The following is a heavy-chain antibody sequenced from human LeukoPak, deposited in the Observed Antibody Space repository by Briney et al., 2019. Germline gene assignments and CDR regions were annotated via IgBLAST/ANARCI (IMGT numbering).Heavy chain of an antibody. Sequence: RSSETLSLTCTVSGGSISSYYWSWIRQPPGKGLEWIGYIYYSGSTNYNPSLKSRVTISVDTSKNQFSLKLSSVTAADTAVYYCASSGSGRYYYYYYMDVWGKGTTVTISS. CDR3: ASSGSGRYYYYYYMDV. J-gene: IGHJ6*03. V-gene: IGHV4-59*08. D-gene: IGHD3-10*01. CDR2: IYYSGST. CDR1: GGSISSYY.